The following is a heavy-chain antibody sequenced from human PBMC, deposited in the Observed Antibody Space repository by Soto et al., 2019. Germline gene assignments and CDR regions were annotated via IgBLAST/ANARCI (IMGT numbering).Heavy chain of an antibody. CDR1: RSSFTSHD. V-gene: IGHV1-8*01. CDR2: MNPKSGDT. CDR3: ARTRRGAAVGGRPYSYYRDI. J-gene: IGHJ6*03. D-gene: IGHD6-19*01. Sequence: QVHLEQSGAEVKTPGASVRVSCQGSRSSFTSHDVTWLRQATGQGLEWMGWMNPKSGDTGYAQKFQGRVTMTRNTSISTAYMDLGSLGTEDTAVYFCARTRRGAAVGGRPYSYYRDIWGKGTTVIVSS.